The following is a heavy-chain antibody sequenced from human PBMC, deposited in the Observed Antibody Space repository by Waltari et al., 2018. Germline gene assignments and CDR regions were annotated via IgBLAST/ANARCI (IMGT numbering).Heavy chain of an antibody. Sequence: EVQLVQSGAEVKKPGATVKISCKVSGYTFTDYYMHWVQQAPGKGLEWMGLVDPEDGETIKAEKSQGRATITGDTSTDTAKMGLGSLRSEDTAVYYCATDPGGSYAYWGQGTLVTVSS. D-gene: IGHD1-26*01. J-gene: IGHJ4*02. CDR2: VDPEDGET. V-gene: IGHV1-69-2*01. CDR1: GYTFTDYY. CDR3: ATDPGGSYAY.